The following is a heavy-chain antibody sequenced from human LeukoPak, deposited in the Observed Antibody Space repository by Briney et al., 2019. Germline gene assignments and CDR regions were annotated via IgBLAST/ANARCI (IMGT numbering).Heavy chain of an antibody. CDR1: GVSFSGYY. Sequence: SETLSLTCAVYGVSFSGYYWSWIRQPPGKGLEWIGEINHSGSTNYNPSLKSRVTISVDTSKNQFSLKLSSVTAADTAVYYCARGESGWPSSFGGVIVSNWFDPWGQGTPVTVSS. CDR3: ARGESGWPSSFGGVIVSNWFDP. J-gene: IGHJ5*02. CDR2: INHSGST. V-gene: IGHV4-34*01. D-gene: IGHD3-16*02.